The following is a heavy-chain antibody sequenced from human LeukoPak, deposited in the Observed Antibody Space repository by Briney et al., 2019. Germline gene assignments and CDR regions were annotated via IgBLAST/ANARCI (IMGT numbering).Heavy chain of an antibody. Sequence: ASVKVSCKASGYTFTSYDINWVRQATGQGLEWMGWMNPNSGNTGYAQKFQGRVTITRNTSISTAYMELSSLRSEGTAVYYCARGDSGYDSFDYWGQGTLVTVSS. CDR1: GYTFTSYD. J-gene: IGHJ4*02. CDR3: ARGDSGYDSFDY. V-gene: IGHV1-8*03. D-gene: IGHD5-12*01. CDR2: MNPNSGNT.